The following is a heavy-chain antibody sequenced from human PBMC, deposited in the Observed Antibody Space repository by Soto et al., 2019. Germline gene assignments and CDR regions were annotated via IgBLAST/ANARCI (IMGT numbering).Heavy chain of an antibody. J-gene: IGHJ4*02. CDR2: VNPNNGDT. CDR3: AKVSRKGSAIDFDY. Sequence: QVQLVQSGAELKKPGASVKVSCKASGYTFSNYDMNWVRQATGQGPEWIGWVNPNNGDTGYAQKFQGRVTLTTDTSTTTAYMELTSLRSEDTAIYYFAKVSRKGSAIDFDYWGQGTLITVSS. D-gene: IGHD3-22*01. V-gene: IGHV1-8*01. CDR1: GYTFSNYD.